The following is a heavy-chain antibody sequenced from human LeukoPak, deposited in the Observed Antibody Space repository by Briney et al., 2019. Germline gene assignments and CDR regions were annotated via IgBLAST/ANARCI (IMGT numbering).Heavy chain of an antibody. J-gene: IGHJ4*02. CDR1: GYSFSNYW. D-gene: IGHD3-16*01. CDR3: ARLKGGGLGPFDY. Sequence: GESLKISCKTSGYSFSNYWIGWVRQMPGKGLEWMGIIYPGDSDTKYSPSFQGQVTISADKSISTAYLQWSSLKASDTAMFYCARLKGGGLGPFDYWGQGTLVTVSS. V-gene: IGHV5-51*01. CDR2: IYPGDSDT.